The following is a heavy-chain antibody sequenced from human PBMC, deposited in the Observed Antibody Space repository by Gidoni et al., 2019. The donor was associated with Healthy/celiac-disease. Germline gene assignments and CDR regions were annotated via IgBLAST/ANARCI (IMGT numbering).Heavy chain of an antibody. Sequence: QVPLVESGGGVVQPGRSLRLSCAASGFTFRSYGMPWVRQAPGKGLEWVAVISYDGSNKYYADSVKGRFTISRDNSKNTLYLQMNSLRAEDTAVYYCARDGGWNYYGSGVKHPGSFDYWGQGTLVTVSS. D-gene: IGHD3-10*01. V-gene: IGHV3-30*03. CDR1: GFTFRSYG. J-gene: IGHJ4*02. CDR2: ISYDGSNK. CDR3: ARDGGWNYYGSGVKHPGSFDY.